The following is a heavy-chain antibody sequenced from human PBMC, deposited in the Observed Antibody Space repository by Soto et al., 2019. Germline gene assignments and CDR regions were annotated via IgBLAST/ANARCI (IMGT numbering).Heavy chain of an antibody. J-gene: IGHJ6*02. CDR2: VTANGGST. Sequence: EVPLLESGGGFVQPGGSLRLSCAATGFTFSVYAMTWVRQAPGKGLEWVSAVTANGGSTYSADSVKGRFTISRDTSKNTLFLQMNSLRAEDTAVYYCASLGVGDWANYYYYYGMDVWGQGTTVTVSS. D-gene: IGHD2-21*02. V-gene: IGHV3-23*01. CDR3: ASLGVGDWANYYYYYGMDV. CDR1: GFTFSVYA.